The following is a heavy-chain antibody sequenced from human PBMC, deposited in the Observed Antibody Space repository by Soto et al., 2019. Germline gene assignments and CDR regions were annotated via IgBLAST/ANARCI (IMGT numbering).Heavy chain of an antibody. CDR2: ISSSSSYT. D-gene: IGHD2-15*01. CDR3: ARDRDCSGGSCYSVYYYYGMDV. Sequence: SLRLSCAASGFTFSDYYMSWIRQAPGKGLEWVSYISSSSSYTNYADSVKGRFTISRDNAKNSLYLQMNSLRAEDTAVYYCARDRDCSGGSCYSVYYYYGMDVWGQGTTVTVSS. J-gene: IGHJ6*02. V-gene: IGHV3-11*05. CDR1: GFTFSDYY.